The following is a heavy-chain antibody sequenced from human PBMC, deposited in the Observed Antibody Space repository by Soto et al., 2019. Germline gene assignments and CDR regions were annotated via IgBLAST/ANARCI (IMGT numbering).Heavy chain of an antibody. D-gene: IGHD5-12*01. CDR2: INHSGST. CDR1: GGSFSGYD. Sequence: PSETLALTCAVYGGSFSGYDWSWIRQPPGKGLEWIGEINHSGSTNYNPSLKSRVTISVDTSKNQFSLKLSSVTAADTAVYYCARRRGMATIPYWYFDLWGRGTLVTVSS. CDR3: ARRRGMATIPYWYFDL. J-gene: IGHJ2*01. V-gene: IGHV4-34*01.